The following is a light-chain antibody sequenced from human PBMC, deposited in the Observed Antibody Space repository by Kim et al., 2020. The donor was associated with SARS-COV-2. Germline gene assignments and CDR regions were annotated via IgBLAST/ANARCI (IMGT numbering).Light chain of an antibody. CDR3: SSYATTRSYV. J-gene: IGLJ1*01. CDR1: SSDVGAYNY. V-gene: IGLV2-14*03. Sequence: GQSITISRTGISSDVGAYNYFSWYQHHPGKAPKLMIFDVNNRPSGLSNRFSGSKSGNTASLTISGLQAEDEADYYCSSYATTRSYVFGTGTKVIVL. CDR2: DVN.